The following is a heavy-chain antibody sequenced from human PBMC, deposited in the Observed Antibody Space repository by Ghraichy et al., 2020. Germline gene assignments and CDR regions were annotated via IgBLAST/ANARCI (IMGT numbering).Heavy chain of an antibody. CDR2: ISSNAGST. J-gene: IGHJ4*02. Sequence: GGSLRLSCSASGFTFSRYAMLWVRQAPGKGLEYVSAISSNAGSTYYADSVKGRCTISRDNSKNTLYLQMSSLRAEDTAVYYCVRGAWNYTSYWYWGDDHWGQGTLVTVSS. V-gene: IGHV3-64D*06. CDR3: VRGAWNYTSYWYWGDDH. D-gene: IGHD6-13*01. CDR1: GFTFSRYA.